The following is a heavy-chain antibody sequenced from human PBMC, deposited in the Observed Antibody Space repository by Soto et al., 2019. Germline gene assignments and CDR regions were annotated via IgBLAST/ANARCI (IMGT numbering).Heavy chain of an antibody. CDR2: MSGSGALT. CDR3: AKVYIWNSPYYFDS. J-gene: IGHJ4*02. CDR1: GFSFSSYA. V-gene: IGHV3-23*01. Sequence: PGGSLRLSCAASGFSFSSYAMNWVRQAPGKGLEWVSVMSGSGALTYYADSVKGRFTISRDNSKKTLYLQMNSLRAEDTAVYYCAKVYIWNSPYYFDSWGQGTLVTVSS. D-gene: IGHD1-7*01.